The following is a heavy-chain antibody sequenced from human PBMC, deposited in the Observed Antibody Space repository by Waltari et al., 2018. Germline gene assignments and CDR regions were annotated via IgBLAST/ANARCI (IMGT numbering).Heavy chain of an antibody. J-gene: IGHJ4*02. V-gene: IGHV4-4*07. CDR1: GDAIRNYS. CDR2: IQTSGST. Sequence: QVQLQESGPGLVKPSETLSRTCTVAGDAIRNYSWNWIRQPAERGLEWIGRIQTSGSTNYNPSLKSRVTMSIDTSKNQFSLKLTSVTAADTAVYYCARGGYSSGWPTFDYWGQGTLVTVFS. CDR3: ARGGYSSGWPTFDY. D-gene: IGHD6-19*01.